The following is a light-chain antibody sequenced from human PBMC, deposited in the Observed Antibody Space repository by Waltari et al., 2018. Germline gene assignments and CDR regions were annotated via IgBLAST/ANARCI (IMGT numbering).Light chain of an antibody. V-gene: IGLV1-44*01. J-gene: IGLJ2*01. Sequence: QSVLTQPPSTSGTPGQRVTPPCSGSSSTTPSHTSNWYQQLPGTAPKLLIYSNNQRPSGVPDRFSGSKSGTSASLAISGLQSEDEADYYCAAWDDSLNGVVFGGGTKLTVL. CDR2: SNN. CDR1: SSTTPSHT. CDR3: AAWDDSLNGVV.